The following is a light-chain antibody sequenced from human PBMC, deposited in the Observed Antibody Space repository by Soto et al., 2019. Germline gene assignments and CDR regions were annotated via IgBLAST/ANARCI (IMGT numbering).Light chain of an antibody. V-gene: IGKV3-11*01. CDR3: QQRSNWST. J-gene: IGKJ5*01. CDR1: QTVSNN. CDR2: AAS. Sequence: EVLMTQSPATLAVSPGEGATLSCRASQTVSNNLAWYQQKPGQAPRLLIYAASIRATGIPARFSGSGSGTDFILTISSLEPEDFAIYYCQQRSNWSTFGQGTRLENK.